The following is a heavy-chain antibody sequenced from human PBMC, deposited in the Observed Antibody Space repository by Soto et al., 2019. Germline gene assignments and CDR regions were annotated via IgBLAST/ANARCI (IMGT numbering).Heavy chain of an antibody. D-gene: IGHD3-10*01. J-gene: IGHJ6*02. V-gene: IGHV3-15*01. CDR2: IKSKTDGGTT. CDR3: TTDWFGESSHPNYYYYSMDV. Sequence: EVQLVESGGGLVKPGGSLRLSCAASGFTFSNAWMSWVRQAPGKGLEWVGRIKSKTDGGTTDYAAPVKGRFTISRDDSKNTLYLQMNSLKTEDTAAYYCTTDWFGESSHPNYYYYSMDVWGQGTTVTVSS. CDR1: GFTFSNAW.